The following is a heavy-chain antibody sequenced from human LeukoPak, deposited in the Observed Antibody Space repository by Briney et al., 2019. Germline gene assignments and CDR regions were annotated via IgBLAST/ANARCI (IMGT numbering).Heavy chain of an antibody. CDR3: ARGNDDFWSGYPCDY. D-gene: IGHD3-3*01. V-gene: IGHV3-48*01. CDR1: GFTFSSYS. Sequence: PGGSLRLSCAASGFTFSSYSMNWVRQAPGKGLEWVSSITSSSSDIYYADSVKGRFTISRDNAKNSLYLQMNSLRAEDTAVYYCARGNDDFWSGYPCDYWGQGTLVTVSS. J-gene: IGHJ4*02. CDR2: ITSSSSDI.